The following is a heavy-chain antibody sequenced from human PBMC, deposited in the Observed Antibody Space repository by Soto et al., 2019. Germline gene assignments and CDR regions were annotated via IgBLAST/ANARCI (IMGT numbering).Heavy chain of an antibody. Sequence: SETLSLTCAVSGGSISSGGYSWGWIRQPPGKGLEWIGSIYYSGSTYYNPSLKSRVTISVDTSKNQFSLKLSSVTAADTAVYYCARGGYCSSTSCYLRWFDSWGQGTLVTVSS. D-gene: IGHD2-2*01. CDR2: IYYSGST. CDR3: ARGGYCSSTSCYLRWFDS. J-gene: IGHJ5*01. V-gene: IGHV4-39*07. CDR1: GGSISSGGYS.